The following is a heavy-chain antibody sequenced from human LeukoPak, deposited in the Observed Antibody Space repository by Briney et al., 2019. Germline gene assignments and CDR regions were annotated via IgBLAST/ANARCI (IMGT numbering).Heavy chain of an antibody. CDR3: ARDHSPSFSYDFWSGYLNAFDI. CDR2: INPNSGGT. V-gene: IGHV1-2*02. J-gene: IGHJ3*02. Sequence: EASVKVSCKASGYTFTGYYMHWVRQAPGQGLEWMGWINPNSGGTNYAQKFQGRVTMTRDTSISTAYMELSRLRSDDTAVYYCARDHSPSFSYDFWSGYLNAFDIWGQGTMVTVSS. CDR1: GYTFTGYY. D-gene: IGHD3-3*01.